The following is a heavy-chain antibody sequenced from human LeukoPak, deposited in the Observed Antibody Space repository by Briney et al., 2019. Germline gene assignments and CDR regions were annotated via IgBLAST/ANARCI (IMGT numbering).Heavy chain of an antibody. D-gene: IGHD6-13*01. CDR1: GFTFSSYW. CDR3: ATLAGYSGSWYGASLDY. Sequence: GGSLRLSCAASGFTFSSYWMSWVRQAPGKVLEWVANIKQDGSEKYYVDSVKGRFTISRDNAKNSLYLQMNSLRAEDTAVYYCATLAGYSGSWYGASLDYWGQGTLVTVSS. J-gene: IGHJ4*02. CDR2: IKQDGSEK. V-gene: IGHV3-7*01.